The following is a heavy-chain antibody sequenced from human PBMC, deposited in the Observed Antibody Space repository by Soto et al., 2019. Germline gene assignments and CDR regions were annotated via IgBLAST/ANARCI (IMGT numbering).Heavy chain of an antibody. D-gene: IGHD3-3*01. CDR3: AKSNQIFGVLIDYYYYGMDV. CDR1: GFTFSSYG. CDR2: LSGSGDRT. J-gene: IGHJ6*02. V-gene: IGHV3-23*01. Sequence: PGGSLRLSCAASGFTFSSYGMSWVRQAPGKGPEWVSTLSGSGDRTDYADSVRGRFTISRDNSKNTVYLQMNSLRTEDTAIYYCAKSNQIFGVLIDYYYYGMDVWGQGPTVPVS.